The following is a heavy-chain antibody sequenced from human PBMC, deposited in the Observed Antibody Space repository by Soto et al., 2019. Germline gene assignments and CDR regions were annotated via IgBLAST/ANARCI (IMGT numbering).Heavy chain of an antibody. CDR1: GGFISRGDYY. CDR2: IYCSGST. V-gene: IGHV4-30-4*01. Sequence: SETLSLTCTVSGGFISRGDYYCGWIRQPPGKGLEGIGDIYCSGSTYYNPSLKSRVNISVDNSKNRFPLKLTSVTAADAAVYYCSSGAATVTPGWFDPWGQGIMVTVSS. J-gene: IGHJ5*02. D-gene: IGHD4-17*01. CDR3: SSGAATVTPGWFDP.